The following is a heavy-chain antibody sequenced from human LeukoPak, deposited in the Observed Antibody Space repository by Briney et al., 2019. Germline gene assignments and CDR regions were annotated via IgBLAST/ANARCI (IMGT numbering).Heavy chain of an antibody. D-gene: IGHD3-9*01. CDR2: INPSGGST. CDR3: TRGPYYYDILTGPRWVFRY. V-gene: IGHV1-8*02. J-gene: IGHJ4*02. CDR1: GGTFSSYA. Sequence: ASVKVSCKASGGTFSSYAISWVRQAPGQGLEWMGIINPSGGSTSYAQKFQGRVTMTRNTSISTAYMELSSLRSEDTAVYYCTRGPYYYDILTGPRWVFRYWGQGTLVTVSS.